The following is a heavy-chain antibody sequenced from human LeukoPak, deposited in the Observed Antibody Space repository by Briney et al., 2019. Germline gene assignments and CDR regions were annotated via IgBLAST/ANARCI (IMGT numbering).Heavy chain of an antibody. J-gene: IGHJ4*02. CDR2: IRSKAYGGTT. Sequence: GGSLRLSCTASGFTFGDYAMSWFRQAPGKGLEWVGFIRSKAYGGTTEYAASVKGRFTISRDDSKSIAYLQMNSLKTEDTAVYYCTRVRCEWELLDYFDYWGQGTLVTVSS. V-gene: IGHV3-49*03. D-gene: IGHD1-26*01. CDR3: TRVRCEWELLDYFDY. CDR1: GFTFGDYA.